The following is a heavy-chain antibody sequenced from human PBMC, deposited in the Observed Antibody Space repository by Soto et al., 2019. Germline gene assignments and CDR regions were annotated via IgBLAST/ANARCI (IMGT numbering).Heavy chain of an antibody. CDR2: IFYRGTT. J-gene: IGHJ4*02. CDR1: GGSISIINHY. CDR3: ARYYDTFDY. Sequence: QLQLQESGPGLVKPSETLSLTCAVSGGSISIINHYWGWIRQPPGKGLEWLGCIFYRGTTYYNPSLKSRVTISVDTSKNQFSLKLSSVTAADTAVYYCARYYDTFDYWGQGTRVTVSS. D-gene: IGHD3-22*01. V-gene: IGHV4-39*01.